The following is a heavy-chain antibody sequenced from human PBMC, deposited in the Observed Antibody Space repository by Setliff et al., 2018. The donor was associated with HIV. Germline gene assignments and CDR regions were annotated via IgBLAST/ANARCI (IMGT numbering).Heavy chain of an antibody. CDR1: GGSISSGGYY. CDR2: IYYSGST. Sequence: SETLSLTCTVSGGSISSGGYYWSWIRQHPGKGLEWIGYIYYSGSTYYNPSLKSRVTISVDTSKNQFSLKLSSVTAADTAVYYCARRGGISTTVEGPPPFDFWGPGTLVTVSS. D-gene: IGHD3-22*01. CDR3: ARRGGISTTVEGPPPFDF. V-gene: IGHV4-31*03. J-gene: IGHJ4*02.